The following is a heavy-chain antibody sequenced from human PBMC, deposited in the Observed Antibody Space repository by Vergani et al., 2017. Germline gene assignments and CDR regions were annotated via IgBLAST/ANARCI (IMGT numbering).Heavy chain of an antibody. D-gene: IGHD2-2*01. V-gene: IGHV1-45*02. CDR1: GYTFTYRY. J-gene: IGHJ5*02. CDR2: ITPFNGNT. Sequence: QMQLVQSGAEVKKTGSSVKVSCKASGYTFTYRYLHWVRQAPGQALEWMGWITPFNGNTNYAQKFQDRVTITRDRSMSTAYMELSSLRSEDTAMYYCALAESSTSCINSVCITPETGIWFDPWGQGTLVTVSS. CDR3: ALAESSTSCINSVCITPETGIWFDP.